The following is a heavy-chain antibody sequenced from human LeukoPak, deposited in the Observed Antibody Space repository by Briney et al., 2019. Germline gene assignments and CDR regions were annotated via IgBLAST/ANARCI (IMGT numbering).Heavy chain of an antibody. CDR2: IYYSGST. CDR1: GGSISSYY. V-gene: IGHV4-59*01. J-gene: IGHJ5*02. CDR3: ARDSAGRSWFDP. D-gene: IGHD1-26*01. Sequence: SETLSLTCTVSGGSISSYYWSWIRQPPGKGLGWIGYIYYSGSTNYNPSLKSRVTISVDTSKNQFSLKLSSVTAADTAVYYCARDSAGRSWFDPWGQGTLVTVSS.